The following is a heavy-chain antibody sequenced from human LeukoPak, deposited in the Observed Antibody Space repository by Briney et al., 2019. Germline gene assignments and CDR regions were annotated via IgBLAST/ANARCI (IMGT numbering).Heavy chain of an antibody. CDR3: AAPYSGYDLYYYYYGMDV. D-gene: IGHD5-12*01. CDR1: GGSISSSSYY. J-gene: IGHJ6*02. Sequence: PSETRSLTCAVSGGSISSSSYYWGWIRQPPGKGLEWIGSIYYSGSTYYNPSLKSRVTISVDTSKNQFSLKLSSVTAADTAVYYCAAPYSGYDLYYYYYGMDVWGQGTTVTVSS. CDR2: IYYSGST. V-gene: IGHV4-39*01.